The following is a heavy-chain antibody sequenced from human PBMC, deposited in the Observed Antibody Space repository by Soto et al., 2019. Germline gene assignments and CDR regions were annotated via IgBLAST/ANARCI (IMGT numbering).Heavy chain of an antibody. Sequence: PSETLSLTCTVSGGSISSGGYYWSWIRQHPGKGLEWIGYIYYSGSTYYNPSLKSRVTISVGTSKNQFSLKLSSVTAADTAVYYCAVYSSRMYSSSWYPGSWFDPWGQGTLVTVS. V-gene: IGHV4-31*03. J-gene: IGHJ5*02. CDR3: AVYSSRMYSSSWYPGSWFDP. CDR1: GGSISSGGYY. CDR2: IYYSGST. D-gene: IGHD6-13*01.